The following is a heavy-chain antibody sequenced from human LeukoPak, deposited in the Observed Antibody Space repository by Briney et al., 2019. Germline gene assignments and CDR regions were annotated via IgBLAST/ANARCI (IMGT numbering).Heavy chain of an antibody. CDR2: IDPSDSYT. CDR3: ARHGTGRRNWFDP. V-gene: IGHV5-10-1*04. D-gene: IGHD1-26*01. CDR1: GYSFTSYW. Sequence: GESLRISCKGSGYSFTSYWISWVRQMPGKGLEWMGTIDPSDSYTNYRPSFQGQITFSADKSISTAYLQWSSLEASDTAMYYCARHGTGRRNWFDPWGQGTLVTVSS. J-gene: IGHJ5*02.